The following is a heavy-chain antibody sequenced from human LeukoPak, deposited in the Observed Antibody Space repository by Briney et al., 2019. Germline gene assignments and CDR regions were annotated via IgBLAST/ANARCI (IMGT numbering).Heavy chain of an antibody. J-gene: IGHJ4*02. V-gene: IGHV3-9*01. CDR1: GFTFDDYA. CDR3: AKDQDYYDSSGSMDY. D-gene: IGHD3-22*01. Sequence: GRSLRLSCAASGFTFDDYAMHWVRQAPGKGLEWVSGISWTSGSIGYADSVKGRFTISRDNAKNSLYLQMNSLRAEDTALYYCAKDQDYYDSSGSMDYWGQGTLVTVSS. CDR2: ISWTSGSI.